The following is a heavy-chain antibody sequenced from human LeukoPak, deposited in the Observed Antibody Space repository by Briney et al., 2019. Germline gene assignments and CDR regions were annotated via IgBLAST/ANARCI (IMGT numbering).Heavy chain of an antibody. V-gene: IGHV3-23*01. J-gene: IGHJ4*02. D-gene: IGHD6-13*01. Sequence: GGSRRLSCAASGFTFSSYAMSWVRHAPGKGLEWVSAISGSGGSTYYADSVKGRFTISRDNSKNTLYLQMNSLRAEDPAVYYCAKDSSSSTFDYWGQGTLVSVSS. CDR3: AKDSSSSTFDY. CDR1: GFTFSSYA. CDR2: ISGSGGST.